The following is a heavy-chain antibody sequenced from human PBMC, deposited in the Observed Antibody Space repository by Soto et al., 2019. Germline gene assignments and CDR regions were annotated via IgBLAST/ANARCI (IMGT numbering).Heavy chain of an antibody. V-gene: IGHV4-59*01. CDR2: IYYSGRT. D-gene: IGHD4-17*01. J-gene: IGHJ4*02. Sequence: SETLSLTCTVSGGSLRDYFWTWIRQPPGKGLEWIVYIYYSGRTNYDPSLKSRVSISVDTSKNHFSLQLRSVTAADTAVYYCARAGGDDFGDSGGFDYWGQGTLVTVSS. CDR3: ARAGGDDFGDSGGFDY. CDR1: GGSLRDYF.